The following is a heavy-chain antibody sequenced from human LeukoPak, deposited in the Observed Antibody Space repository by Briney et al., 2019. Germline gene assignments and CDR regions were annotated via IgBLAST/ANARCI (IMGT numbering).Heavy chain of an antibody. CDR3: AKDTRDILTGYYNTAFDY. CDR1: GYTFTSYY. CDR2: INPSTGST. J-gene: IGHJ4*02. Sequence: ASVKVSCKASGYTFTSYYIFWVRQAPGQGLEWMGIINPSTGSTSYSQKFQGRVTMTRDMSTSTVYMELSSLRSEDTALYYCAKDTRDILTGYYNTAFDYWGQGTLVTVSS. V-gene: IGHV1-46*01. D-gene: IGHD3-9*01.